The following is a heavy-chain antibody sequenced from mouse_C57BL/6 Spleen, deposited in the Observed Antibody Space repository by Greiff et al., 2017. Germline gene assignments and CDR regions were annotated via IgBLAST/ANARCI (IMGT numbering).Heavy chain of an antibody. CDR1: GYAFSSYW. J-gene: IGHJ4*01. V-gene: IGHV1-80*01. CDR2: IYPGDGDT. D-gene: IGHD1-1*01. CDR3: ARPGSSYAGAMDY. Sequence: QVHVKQSGAELVKPGASVKISCKASGYAFSSYWMNWVKQRPGKGLEWIGQIYPGDGDTNYNGKFKGKATLTADKSSSTAYMQLSSLTSEDSAVYFCARPGSSYAGAMDYWGQGTSVTVSS.